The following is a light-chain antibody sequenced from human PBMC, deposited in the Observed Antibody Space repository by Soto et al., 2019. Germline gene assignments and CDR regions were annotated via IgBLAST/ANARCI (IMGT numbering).Light chain of an antibody. CDR1: SSDVGAYIY. Sequence: QSVLTQPASVSGSPGQSITISCGGTSSDVGAYIYVSWYQQFPGKAPKLILYEVNNRPSGVSNRFSGSKSDTTASLTISGLQPEDEADYYCSAYSDIDTKVLGNGTKVTV. CDR2: EVN. J-gene: IGLJ1*01. CDR3: SAYSDIDTKV. V-gene: IGLV2-14*03.